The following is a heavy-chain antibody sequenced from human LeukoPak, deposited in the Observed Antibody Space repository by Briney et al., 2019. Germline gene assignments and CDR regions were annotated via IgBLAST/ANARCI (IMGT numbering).Heavy chain of an antibody. CDR3: ARGAHAGSIAAADPYFDY. Sequence: ASVKVSCKASGYTFTGYYMHWVRQAPGQGLEWMGWINPNSGGTNYAQKFQGWVTMTRDTSISTAYMELSRLRSDDTAVYYCARGAHAGSIAAADPYFDYWGQGTLVTVSS. D-gene: IGHD6-13*01. CDR1: GYTFTGYY. J-gene: IGHJ4*02. V-gene: IGHV1-2*04. CDR2: INPNSGGT.